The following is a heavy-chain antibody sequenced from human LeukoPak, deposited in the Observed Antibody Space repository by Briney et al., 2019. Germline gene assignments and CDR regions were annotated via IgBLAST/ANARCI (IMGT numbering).Heavy chain of an antibody. CDR3: ARGGSSWNDYYYGMDV. CDR1: GYTFTGYY. CDR2: INPNSGGT. Sequence: GASVKVSCKASGYTFTGYYMHWVRQAPGQGLEWMGWINPNSGGTNYAQKFQGRVTMTRDTSISTAYMELSRLRSDDTAVYYCARGGSSWNDYYYGMDVWGQGTTVTVSS. V-gene: IGHV1-2*02. D-gene: IGHD6-13*01. J-gene: IGHJ6*02.